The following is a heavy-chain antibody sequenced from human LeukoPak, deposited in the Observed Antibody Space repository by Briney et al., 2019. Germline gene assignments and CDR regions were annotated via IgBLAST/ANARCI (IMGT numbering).Heavy chain of an antibody. CDR3: ARGPKFTYYYDSSGYYPDY. J-gene: IGHJ4*02. Sequence: GGSLRLSCAASGFTFSSYSMNWVRQAPGKGLEWVSSISSSSSYIYYADSVKGRFTISRDNAKNSLYLQMNSLRAEDTAVYYCARGPKFTYYYDSSGYYPDYWGQGTLVTVSS. CDR1: GFTFSSYS. V-gene: IGHV3-21*01. CDR2: ISSSSSYI. D-gene: IGHD3-22*01.